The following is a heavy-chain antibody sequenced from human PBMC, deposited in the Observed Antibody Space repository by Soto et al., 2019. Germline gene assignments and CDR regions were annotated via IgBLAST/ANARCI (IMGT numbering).Heavy chain of an antibody. V-gene: IGHV5-10-1*01. Sequence: RGESLKISCKGSGYSFTSYWISWVRQMPGKGLEWMGRIDPSDSYTNYSPSFQGHVTISADKPISTAYLQWSSLKASDTAMYYCALSGYSYGLSLDYWGQGTLVTVSS. CDR3: ALSGYSYGLSLDY. CDR2: IDPSDSYT. J-gene: IGHJ4*02. CDR1: GYSFTSYW. D-gene: IGHD5-18*01.